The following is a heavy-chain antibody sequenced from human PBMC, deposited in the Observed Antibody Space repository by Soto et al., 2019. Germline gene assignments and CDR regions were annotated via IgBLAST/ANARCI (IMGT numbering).Heavy chain of an antibody. CDR1: GYSFTSYW. CDR2: IYPGDSDT. CDR3: AREEIAAAGTPEYFQH. V-gene: IGHV5-51*01. J-gene: IGHJ1*01. D-gene: IGHD6-13*01. Sequence: PGESLKISCKGSGYSFTSYWIGWVRQMPGKGLEWMGIIYPGDSDTRYSPSFQGQVTISADKSISTAYLQWSSLKASDTAMYYCAREEIAAAGTPEYFQHWGQGTLVTVSS.